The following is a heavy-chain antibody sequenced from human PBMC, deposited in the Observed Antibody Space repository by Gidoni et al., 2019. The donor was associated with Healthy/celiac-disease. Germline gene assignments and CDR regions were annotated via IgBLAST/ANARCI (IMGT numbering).Heavy chain of an antibody. J-gene: IGHJ4*02. CDR1: GGSFSGYY. CDR3: ARVSSGWNPDY. Sequence: QVQLQQWGAGLLQPSETLSLTCAVYGGSFSGYYWSWIRQPPGKWLEWIGEINHSGSTNYTPSLKSRVTISVDTSKNQFSLKLSSVPAADPAVYYCARVSSGWNPDYWGQGTLVTVSS. CDR2: INHSGST. V-gene: IGHV4-34*01. D-gene: IGHD6-19*01.